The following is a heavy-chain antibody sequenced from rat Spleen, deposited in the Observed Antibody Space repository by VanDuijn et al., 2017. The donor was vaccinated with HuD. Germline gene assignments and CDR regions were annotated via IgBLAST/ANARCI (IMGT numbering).Heavy chain of an antibody. J-gene: IGHJ2*01. V-gene: IGHV5-29*01. D-gene: IGHD1-9*01. CDR2: ISYGDSSGHSST. CDR1: GLTFSNYG. CDR3: ARRHYGYTNYFDY. Sequence: EVQLVESGGGLVQPGRALKRSCAASGLTFSNYGMDWVRQAPTKGLEWVATISYGDSSGHSSTYYRDYVKGRFTISRDNAKSTPSLQMNSLRSEDTATYYCARRHYGYTNYFDYWGQGVMVTVSS.